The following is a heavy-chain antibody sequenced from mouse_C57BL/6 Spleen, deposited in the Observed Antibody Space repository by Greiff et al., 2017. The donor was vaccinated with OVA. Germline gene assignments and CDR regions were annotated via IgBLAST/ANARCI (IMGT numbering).Heavy chain of an antibody. CDR3: ARNSNPYFDY. Sequence: EVNVVESGGGLVKPGGSLKLSCAASGFTFSDYGMHWVRQAPEKGLEWVAYISSGSSTIYYADTVKGRFTISRDNAKNTLFLQMTSLRSEDTAMYYCARNSNPYFDYWGQGTTLTVSS. CDR2: ISSGSSTI. J-gene: IGHJ2*01. D-gene: IGHD2-5*01. CDR1: GFTFSDYG. V-gene: IGHV5-17*01.